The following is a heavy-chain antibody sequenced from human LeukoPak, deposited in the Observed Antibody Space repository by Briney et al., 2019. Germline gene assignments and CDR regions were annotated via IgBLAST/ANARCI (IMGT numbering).Heavy chain of an antibody. Sequence: GASVKVSCKASGYTFTGYYMNWVRQAPGQGLEWMGWINPNSGGTNYAQKFQGRVTMTRDTSISTAYMKLSRLRCGDTAVYYCARQAYCGGDCYYYYMDVWGKGTTVTVSS. J-gene: IGHJ6*03. CDR2: INPNSGGT. CDR1: GYTFTGYY. V-gene: IGHV1-2*02. D-gene: IGHD2-21*01. CDR3: ARQAYCGGDCYYYYMDV.